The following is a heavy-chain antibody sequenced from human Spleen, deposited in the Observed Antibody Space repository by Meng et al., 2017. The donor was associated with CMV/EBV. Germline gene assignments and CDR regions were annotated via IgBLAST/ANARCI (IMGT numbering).Heavy chain of an antibody. CDR3: ANEALGIDY. CDR2: INSGSTYK. Sequence: GESLKISCAASGFTVSSSYMHWVRQAPGKGLEWVSTINSGSTYKYYADSVKGRFTIARDNSKNTLNLQMNSLRAEDTAVYYCANEALGIDYWGQGTLVTVSS. D-gene: IGHD3-16*01. J-gene: IGHJ4*02. CDR1: GFTVSSSY. V-gene: IGHV3-21*04.